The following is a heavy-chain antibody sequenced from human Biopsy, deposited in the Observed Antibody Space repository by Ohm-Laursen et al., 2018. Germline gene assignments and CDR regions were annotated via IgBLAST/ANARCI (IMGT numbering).Heavy chain of an antibody. CDR2: IYYGGTT. CDR1: GGPFGIISHY. CDR3: SKRDLSGTSPV. J-gene: IGHJ6*02. V-gene: IGHV4-39*01. D-gene: IGHD1-26*01. Sequence: SDTLSLTCTVSGGPFGIISHYWIWIRQPPGKGLEWIASIYYGGTTHYNASLQGRVTISVDQPMNQFSLRLTSVTAADTAVYYCSKRDLSGTSPVWGQGTTVTVSS.